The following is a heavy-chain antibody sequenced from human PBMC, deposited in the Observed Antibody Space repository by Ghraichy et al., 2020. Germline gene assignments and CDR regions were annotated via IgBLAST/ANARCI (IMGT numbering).Heavy chain of an antibody. J-gene: IGHJ2*01. V-gene: IGHV3-33*01. D-gene: IGHD6-13*01. CDR2: IWYDGSNK. CDR1: GFTFSSYG. CDR3: ARGWYSSSWYASWYFDL. Sequence: GESLNISCAASGFTFSSYGMHWVRQAPGKGLEWVAVIWYDGSNKYYADSVKGRFTISRDNSKNTLYLQMNSLRAEDTAVYYCARGWYSSSWYASWYFDLWGRGTLVTVSS.